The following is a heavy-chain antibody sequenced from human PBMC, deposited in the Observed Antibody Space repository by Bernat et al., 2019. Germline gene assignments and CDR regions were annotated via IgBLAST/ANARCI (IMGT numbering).Heavy chain of an antibody. J-gene: IGHJ4*02. CDR1: GGSISSSSYY. CDR3: ALDPYSSGWSFDY. CDR2: IYYSGST. V-gene: IGHV4-39*01. D-gene: IGHD6-19*01. Sequence: QLQLQESGPGLVKPSETLSLTCTVSGGSISSSSYYWGWIRQPPGKGLEWIGSIYYSGSTYYNPSLKSRVTISVDTSKNQFSLKLSSVTAADTAVYYCALDPYSSGWSFDYWGQGTLVTVSS.